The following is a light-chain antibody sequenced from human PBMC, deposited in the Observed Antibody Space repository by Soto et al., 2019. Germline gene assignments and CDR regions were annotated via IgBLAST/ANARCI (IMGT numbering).Light chain of an antibody. CDR2: GAS. CDR1: QSVRSN. Sequence: EIVMTQSPATLSVSPGERATLSCRASQSVRSNLAWYQQKPGQAPRLLIHGASTRATGIPVRFSGSGSGTEFTLTISSLQSEDFVVYYCQQYNNWPRTFGQGTKVEIE. J-gene: IGKJ1*01. CDR3: QQYNNWPRT. V-gene: IGKV3-15*01.